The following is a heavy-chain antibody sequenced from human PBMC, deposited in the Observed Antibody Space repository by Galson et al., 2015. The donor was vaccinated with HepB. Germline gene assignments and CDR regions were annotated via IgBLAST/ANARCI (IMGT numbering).Heavy chain of an antibody. CDR1: GYSFTSYW. Sequence: QSGAEVKKPGESLKISCKGSGYSFTSYWIGWVRQMPGKGLEWMGIIYPGDSDIRYSPSFQGQVTMSADKSISTAYLQWSSLKASDTAMYYCARQGCSGGSCFSGRHYYYGMDVWGQGTTVTVSS. J-gene: IGHJ6*02. V-gene: IGHV5-51*01. CDR3: ARQGCSGGSCFSGRHYYYGMDV. CDR2: IYPGDSDI. D-gene: IGHD2-15*01.